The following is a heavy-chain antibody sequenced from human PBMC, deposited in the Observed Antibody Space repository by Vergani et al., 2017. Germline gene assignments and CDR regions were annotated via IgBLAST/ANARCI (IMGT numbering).Heavy chain of an antibody. CDR2: LSYDGTQK. D-gene: IGHD1-26*01. CDR1: GFTSSYYG. Sequence: QVHLVESGGGVVQPGRSLRLSCVVSGFTSSYYGMHWVLQAPGKGLEWVAVLSYDGTQKYYADSLKGRFTNSRDNSKSTLYLQMYSLRTEDTAVYYCATKSCGTPGCQIGYFREWGQGTLVTVSS. V-gene: IGHV3-30*03. J-gene: IGHJ1*01. CDR3: ATKSCGTPGCQIGYFRE.